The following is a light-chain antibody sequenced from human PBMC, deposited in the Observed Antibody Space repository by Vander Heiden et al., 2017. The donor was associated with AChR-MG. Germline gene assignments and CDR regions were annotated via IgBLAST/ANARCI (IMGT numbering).Light chain of an antibody. CDR2: DAS. V-gene: IGKV3-11*01. Sequence: EIVLTQSPATLSLAPGERATLSCTASQSVSSYLAWYQQKPGQAPRLLIYDASNRATGIPARFSGSGSGTDFTLTISSLEPEDFAVYYCQQGSNWPPRTFGQGTKVEIK. J-gene: IGKJ1*01. CDR1: QSVSSY. CDR3: QQGSNWPPRT.